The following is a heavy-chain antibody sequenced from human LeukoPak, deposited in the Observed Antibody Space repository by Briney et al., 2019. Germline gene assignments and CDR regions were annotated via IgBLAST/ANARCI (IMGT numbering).Heavy chain of an antibody. Sequence: SETLSLTCTVSGYSISSGYYWGWIRQPPGKGLEWIGSIYHSGSTYYNPSLKSRVTISVDTSKNQFSLKLSSVTAADTAVYYCARLPATYYMDVWGKGTTVTVPS. V-gene: IGHV4-38-2*02. CDR3: ARLPATYYMDV. J-gene: IGHJ6*03. CDR2: IYHSGST. D-gene: IGHD2-2*01. CDR1: GYSISSGYY.